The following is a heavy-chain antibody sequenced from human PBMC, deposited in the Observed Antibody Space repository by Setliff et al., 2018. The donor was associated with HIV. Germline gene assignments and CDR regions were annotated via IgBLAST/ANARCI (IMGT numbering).Heavy chain of an antibody. CDR3: ARLGRAIDDGGSSLRLDF. CDR2: ISSSGTT. D-gene: IGHD2-21*01. CDR1: DDSFSNYD. Sequence: SETLSLTCVISDDSFSNYDWTWIRQSPGKALEWIGYISSSGTTTYNPSLRSRVTISIETSNTRFSLWLRSATAADTATYFCARLGRAIDDGGSSLRLDFWGQGMLVTVSS. V-gene: IGHV4-4*09. J-gene: IGHJ4*02.